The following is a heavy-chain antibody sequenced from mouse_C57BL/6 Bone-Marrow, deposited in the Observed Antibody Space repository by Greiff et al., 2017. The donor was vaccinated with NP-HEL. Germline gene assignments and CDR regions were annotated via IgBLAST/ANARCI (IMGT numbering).Heavy chain of an antibody. Sequence: QVQLQQPGAELVKPGASVKMSCKASGYTFTSYWITWVKQRPGQGLEWIGDIYPGSGSTNYNEKFKSQATLTVDTSSSTAYMQLSSLTSEDSAVDYCARRTRNYYYALDYWGQGTSVTVSS. CDR3: ARRTRNYYYALDY. CDR1: GYTFTSYW. V-gene: IGHV1-55*01. J-gene: IGHJ4*01. CDR2: IYPGSGST.